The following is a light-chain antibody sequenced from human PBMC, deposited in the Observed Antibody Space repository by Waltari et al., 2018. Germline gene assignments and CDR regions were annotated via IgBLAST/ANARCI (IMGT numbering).Light chain of an antibody. Sequence: QSALTQPASVSGSPGQSLTISCTGTSSDVGSYNLVSWYKQHPGNAPKLMIYEVSKRPSGVSNRFSGSKSGNTASLTISGLQAEDEADYYCCSYAGSSTWVFGGGTKLTVL. CDR3: CSYAGSSTWV. J-gene: IGLJ3*02. CDR1: SSDVGSYNL. CDR2: EVS. V-gene: IGLV2-23*02.